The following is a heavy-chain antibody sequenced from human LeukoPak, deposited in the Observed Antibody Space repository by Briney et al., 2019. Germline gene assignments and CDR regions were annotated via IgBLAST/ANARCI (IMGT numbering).Heavy chain of an antibody. CDR2: ITSRGDI. D-gene: IGHD1-26*01. V-gene: IGHV3-21*01. CDR3: TRERGPHRWELHI. J-gene: IGHJ3*02. Sequence: GGSLRLSCAASGSTFSSYSMSWVRQAPGKGLEWVSSITSRGDIFYADSVKGRFSVSRDDAENSLYLQMNSLRAEDTALYYCTRERGPHRWELHIWGQGTMVTVSS. CDR1: GSTFSSYS.